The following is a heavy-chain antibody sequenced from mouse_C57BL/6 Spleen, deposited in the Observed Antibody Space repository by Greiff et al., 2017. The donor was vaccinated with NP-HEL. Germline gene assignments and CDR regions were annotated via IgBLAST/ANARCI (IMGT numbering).Heavy chain of an antibody. V-gene: IGHV1-18*01. J-gene: IGHJ1*03. CDR2: INPNNGGT. CDR3: ARIYYYGSNWYFDV. D-gene: IGHD1-1*01. CDR1: GYTFTDYN. Sequence: EVQLQQSGPELVKPGASVKIPCKASGYTFTDYNMDWVKQSHGKSLEWIGDINPNNGGTIYNQKFKGKATLTVDKSSSTAYMELRSLTSEDTAVYYCARIYYYGSNWYFDVWGTGTTVTVSS.